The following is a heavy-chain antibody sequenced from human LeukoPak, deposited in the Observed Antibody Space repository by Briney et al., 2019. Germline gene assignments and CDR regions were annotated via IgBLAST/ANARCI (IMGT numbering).Heavy chain of an antibody. CDR3: ARLQGRGDNYLDF. J-gene: IGHJ4*02. CDR1: GGSISTYY. V-gene: IGHV4-59*08. D-gene: IGHD7-27*01. Sequence: SETLSLTCTVSGGSISTYYWSWLRQPPGKGLEWIGYISYSGSTNYNPSLKTLKSRVTMSVDMSKNQLSLKVNAVTAADTAVYYRARLQGRGDNYLDFWGQGALVTVSS. CDR2: ISYSGST.